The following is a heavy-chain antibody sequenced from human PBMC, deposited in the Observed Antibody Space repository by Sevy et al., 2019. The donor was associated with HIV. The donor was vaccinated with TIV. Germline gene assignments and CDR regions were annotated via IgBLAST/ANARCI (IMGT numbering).Heavy chain of an antibody. J-gene: IGHJ4*02. Sequence: GGSLRLSCAASGFTFSTYWMSWVRQAPGKGLEWVATMNQDGSEKYYVDSVKGRFTISRDNAQNSLYLQMNSLRAGDRAVFYCVGEGVGGFSYSLDCWGQGTLVTVSS. V-gene: IGHV3-7*01. CDR3: VGEGVGGFSYSLDC. D-gene: IGHD5-18*01. CDR2: MNQDGSEK. CDR1: GFTFSTYW.